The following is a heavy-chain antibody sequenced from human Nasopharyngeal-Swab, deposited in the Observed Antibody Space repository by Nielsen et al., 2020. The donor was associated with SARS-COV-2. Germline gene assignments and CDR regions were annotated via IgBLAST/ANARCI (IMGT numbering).Heavy chain of an antibody. CDR3: ARAPNSGYDSGLPMDV. Sequence: ASVQVSCKASGYTFTSYGISWVRQAPGQGLEWMGWISGYNGNTNYAQKLQGRVTMTTDTSTSTAHMELRSLRSDDTAVYYCARAPNSGYDSGLPMDVWGQGTTVTVSS. J-gene: IGHJ6*02. D-gene: IGHD5-12*01. V-gene: IGHV1-18*01. CDR1: GYTFTSYG. CDR2: ISGYNGNT.